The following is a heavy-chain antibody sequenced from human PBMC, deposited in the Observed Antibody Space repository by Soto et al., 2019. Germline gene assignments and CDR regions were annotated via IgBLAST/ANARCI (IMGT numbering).Heavy chain of an antibody. Sequence: PSETLSLTCTVSGRSVSSGGYYWTWIRQHPGRGLEWIGYIYHIGSPYYNPSLESRVTISLDTSKNQFSLNLTPVTAADTAIYYCVRDRALDSSGHWFDTWGQGTLVTVSS. CDR2: IYHIGSP. J-gene: IGHJ5*02. V-gene: IGHV4-31*03. CDR3: VRDRALDSSGHWFDT. D-gene: IGHD6-19*01. CDR1: GRSVSSGGYY.